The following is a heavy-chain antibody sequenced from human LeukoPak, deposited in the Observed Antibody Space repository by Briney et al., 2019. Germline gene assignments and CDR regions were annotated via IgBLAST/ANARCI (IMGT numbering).Heavy chain of an antibody. Sequence: GGSLRLSCAASGFIFSSYNMNWVRQAPGKGLEWVSYISSSSNIIYYADSVKGRFTISRDNAKNSLYLRMNSLRAEDTAVYYCARDDEDSGSRLGSWGQGTLVTVSS. CDR1: GFIFSSYN. D-gene: IGHD1-26*01. CDR3: ARDDEDSGSRLGS. J-gene: IGHJ5*02. CDR2: ISSSSNII. V-gene: IGHV3-48*04.